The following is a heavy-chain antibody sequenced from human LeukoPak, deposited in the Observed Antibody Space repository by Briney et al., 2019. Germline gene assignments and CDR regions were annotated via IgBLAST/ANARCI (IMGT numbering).Heavy chain of an antibody. J-gene: IGHJ3*02. CDR1: GFTFSSYS. Sequence: GGSLRLSCATSGFTFSSYSMNWVRQAPGKGLEWVSSISSSSSYIYYADSVKGRFTISRDNAKNSLYLQMNSLRAEDTAVYYCARKSLRFLEWSPTDAFDIWGQGTMVTVSS. CDR3: ARKSLRFLEWSPTDAFDI. D-gene: IGHD3-3*01. V-gene: IGHV3-21*01. CDR2: ISSSSSYI.